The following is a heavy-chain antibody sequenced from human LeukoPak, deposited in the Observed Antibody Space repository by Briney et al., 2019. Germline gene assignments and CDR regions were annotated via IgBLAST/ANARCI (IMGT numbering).Heavy chain of an antibody. V-gene: IGHV1-8*01. D-gene: IGHD5-24*01. J-gene: IGHJ3*02. CDR2: MNPNSGNT. CDR3: ARGLKSCGWLQVDAFDI. Sequence: ASVKVSCKASGYTFTSYDINWVRQATGQGLEWMGWMNPNSGNTGYAQKFQGRVTMTRNTSITTAYMELSSLRSEDTAVYYCARGLKSCGWLQVDAFDIWGQGTMVTVSS. CDR1: GYTFTSYD.